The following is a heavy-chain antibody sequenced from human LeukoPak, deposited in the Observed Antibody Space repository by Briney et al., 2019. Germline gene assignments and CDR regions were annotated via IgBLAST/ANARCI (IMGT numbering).Heavy chain of an antibody. J-gene: IGHJ5*02. D-gene: IGHD5-12*01. CDR1: GFAFSAYW. Sequence: GGSLRLSCAASGFAFSAYWMSWVRQAPGKGLEWAAKIKQDGSEKYYVDSVKGRFTISRDNGKNSLYLQMNTLRAEDTSLYYCARGGNGYDFSYGNWFDPWGQGTLVTVSS. V-gene: IGHV3-7*01. CDR2: IKQDGSEK. CDR3: ARGGNGYDFSYGNWFDP.